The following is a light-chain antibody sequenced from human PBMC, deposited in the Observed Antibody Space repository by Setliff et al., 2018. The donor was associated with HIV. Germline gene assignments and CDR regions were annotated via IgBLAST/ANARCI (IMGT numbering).Light chain of an antibody. J-gene: IGKJ4*01. CDR1: QSVTRDY. Sequence: EIVLTQSPGTLSLSPGERATLSCRASQSVTRDYLAWFQQKPGQAPRLLIYDASNRATGIPDRFSGSGSGTDFTLTISRLEPEDFAVYYCQQCGSSPLTFGGGTKV. CDR3: QQCGSSPLT. CDR2: DAS. V-gene: IGKV3-20*01.